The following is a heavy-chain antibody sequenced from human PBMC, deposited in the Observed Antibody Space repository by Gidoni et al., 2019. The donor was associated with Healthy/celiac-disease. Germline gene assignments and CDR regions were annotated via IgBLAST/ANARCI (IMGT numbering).Heavy chain of an antibody. Sequence: EVQLVESGGGLVKPGGSIRLSCVASGFTFSNAWMSWVRQAPGKGLQWVGRIKSQTDGGTTDYAAHVKGRFTISRDDSKNTLYLQMNSLKTEDTAVYYCTAYITMIVVVTNYWGQGTLVTVSS. V-gene: IGHV3-15*01. CDR1: GFTFSNAW. D-gene: IGHD3-22*01. CDR2: IKSQTDGGTT. CDR3: TAYITMIVVVTNY. J-gene: IGHJ4*02.